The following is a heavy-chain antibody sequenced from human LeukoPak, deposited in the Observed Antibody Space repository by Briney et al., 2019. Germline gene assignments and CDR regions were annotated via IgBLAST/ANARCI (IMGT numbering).Heavy chain of an antibody. CDR1: GFTFSDYY. J-gene: IGHJ5*02. CDR3: ARDSSGWYHWFDP. V-gene: IGHV3-11*04. D-gene: IGHD6-19*01. CDR2: ISSSGSTI. Sequence: GGSLRLSCAASGFTFSDYYMSWIRQAPGKGLEWVSYISSSGSTIYYADSVKGRFTISRDNAKNSLYLQMDSLRAEDTAVYYCARDSSGWYHWFDPWGQGTLVTVSS.